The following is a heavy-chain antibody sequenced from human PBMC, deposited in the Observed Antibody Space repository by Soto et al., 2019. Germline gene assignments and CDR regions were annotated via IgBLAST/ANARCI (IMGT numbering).Heavy chain of an antibody. Sequence: PSETLSLTCALSGYSISSGYYWGWIRQPPGKGLEWIGTIYHSGSTYYNPSLKTRVTISVDTSKNQFSLKLRSVTAAETAVSYCARALCRGACSCSPLRGMVVWAPETMDAISS. D-gene: IGHD2-21*01. CDR3: ARALCRGACSCSPLRGMVV. V-gene: IGHV4-38-2*01. CDR1: GYSISSGYY. CDR2: IYHSGST. J-gene: IGHJ6*01.